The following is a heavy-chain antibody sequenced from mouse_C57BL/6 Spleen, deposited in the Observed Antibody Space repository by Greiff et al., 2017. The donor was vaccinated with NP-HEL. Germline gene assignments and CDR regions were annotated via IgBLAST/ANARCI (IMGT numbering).Heavy chain of an antibody. CDR2: IYPGSGNT. CDR3: ARSTVVDWYFDV. CDR1: GYTFTDYY. D-gene: IGHD1-1*01. Sequence: VQLQQSGAELVRPGASVKLSCKASGYTFTDYYINWVKQRPGQGLEWIARIYPGSGNTYYNEKFKGKATLTAEKSSSTAYMQLSSLTSEDSAVYFWARSTVVDWYFDVWGTGTTVTVSS. J-gene: IGHJ1*03. V-gene: IGHV1-76*01.